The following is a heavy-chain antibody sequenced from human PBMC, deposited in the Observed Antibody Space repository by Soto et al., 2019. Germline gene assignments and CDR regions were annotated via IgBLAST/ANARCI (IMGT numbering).Heavy chain of an antibody. J-gene: IGHJ5*02. D-gene: IGHD2-2*02. CDR3: ASFHCITTRCYIGGFDP. CDR2: ISTYNGNT. V-gene: IGHV1-18*04. Sequence: QVHLVQSGAEVQKPGASVKVSCEASGYTFTSFGLSWVRQAPGQGLEWVGWISTYNGNTNYAQKFQGRVTMTTDTCTTTAYLELRGLRSDDTAIYYCASFHCITTRCYIGGFDPWGQGTLVTVSS. CDR1: GYTFTSFG.